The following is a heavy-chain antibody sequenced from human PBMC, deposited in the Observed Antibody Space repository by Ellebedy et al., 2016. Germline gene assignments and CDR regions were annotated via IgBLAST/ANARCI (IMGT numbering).Heavy chain of an antibody. V-gene: IGHV3-23*01. CDR2: ISGSGGST. CDR3: AMCSGGSCYSGDYFDY. Sequence: GGSLRLSCAASGFTFNSYAMSWVRQAPGKGLEWVSAISGSGGSTYYADSVKGRFTISRDNSKNTRYLQMNSLRAEDTAVYYCAMCSGGSCYSGDYFDYWGQGTLVTVSS. J-gene: IGHJ4*02. CDR1: GFTFNSYA. D-gene: IGHD2-15*01.